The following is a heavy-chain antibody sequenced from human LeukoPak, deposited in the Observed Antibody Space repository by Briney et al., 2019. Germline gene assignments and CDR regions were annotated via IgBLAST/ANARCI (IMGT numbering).Heavy chain of an antibody. D-gene: IGHD1-26*01. J-gene: IGHJ4*02. CDR3: EASWHY. V-gene: IGHV3-30*03. CDR2: ISYDEDNI. Sequence: GGSLRLSCAASGFTFSSYWMSWVRQAPGKGLEWVATISYDEDNIYYADSVKGRFTISRDNSKDTLFLQMNSLKIEDTAIYYCEASWHYWGQGTLVTVSS. CDR1: GFTFSSYW.